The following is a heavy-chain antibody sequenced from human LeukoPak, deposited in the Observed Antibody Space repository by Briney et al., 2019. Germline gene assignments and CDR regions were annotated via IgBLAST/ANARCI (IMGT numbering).Heavy chain of an antibody. CDR3: ARAPKNDAYDI. CDR2: INPNSGDT. J-gene: IGHJ3*02. Sequence: EASVKVSCKASGYTFTSYYMHWVRQAPGQELEWVAWINPNSGDTHYAQNFQGRVTMTRDTSISTASMDLSRLRSDDTAVYYCARAPKNDAYDIWGRGTMVTVSS. V-gene: IGHV1-2*02. CDR1: GYTFTSYY.